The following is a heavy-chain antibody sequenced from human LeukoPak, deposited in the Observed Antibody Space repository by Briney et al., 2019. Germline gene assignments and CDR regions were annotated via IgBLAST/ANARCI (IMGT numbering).Heavy chain of an antibody. CDR3: ARGHLLGYCSGGSCYVY. CDR1: GGTFSSYA. CDR2: IIPIFGTA. D-gene: IGHD2-15*01. V-gene: IGHV1-69*06. J-gene: IGHJ4*02. Sequence: GASVKVSCKASGGTFSSYAISWVRQAPGQGLEWMGGIIPIFGTANYAQKFQGRVTITADKSTSTAYMELSSLRSEDTAVYYCARGHLLGYCSGGSCYVYWGQGTLVTVSS.